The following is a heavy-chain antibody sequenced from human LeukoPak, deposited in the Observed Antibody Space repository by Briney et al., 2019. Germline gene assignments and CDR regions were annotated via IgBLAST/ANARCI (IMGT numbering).Heavy chain of an antibody. CDR2: TNGATGNT. D-gene: IGHD4-23*01. J-gene: IGHJ4*02. CDR1: GGTFSSYA. CDR3: ARSPGGNARTWLDY. V-gene: IGHV1-3*02. Sequence: ASVKVSCKASGGTFSSYAISWVRQAPGQGLEWMGWTNGATGNTRFSHDFQGRLTITIDTSASTGYMELSSLRSEDTAVYYCARSPGGNARTWLDYWGQGTLVTVSS.